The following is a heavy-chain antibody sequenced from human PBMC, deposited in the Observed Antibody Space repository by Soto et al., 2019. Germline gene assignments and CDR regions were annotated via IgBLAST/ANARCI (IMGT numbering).Heavy chain of an antibody. V-gene: IGHV5-51*01. J-gene: IGHJ6*02. CDR3: ARGGDYSNSYYYYGMDV. CDR2: IYPGDSDT. D-gene: IGHD4-4*01. Sequence: GESLKISCKGSGYSFTSYWIGWVRQMPGKGLEWMGIIYPGDSDTRYSPSFQGQVTISADKSISTAYLQWSSLKASDTAMYYCARGGDYSNSYYYYGMDVWGQGTTVTVSS. CDR1: GYSFTSYW.